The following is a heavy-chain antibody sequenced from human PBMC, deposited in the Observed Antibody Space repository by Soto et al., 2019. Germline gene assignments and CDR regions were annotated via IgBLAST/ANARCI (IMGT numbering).Heavy chain of an antibody. Sequence: SETLSLTCAVYGGSFSGYYWSWIRQPPGKGLEWIGEINHSGSTNYDPSLKSRVTISVDTSKNQFSLKLSSVTAADTAVYYCARGRGYCSGGSCYYSYYYWDVGGKGTTVTVSS. CDR2: INHSGST. J-gene: IGHJ6*03. D-gene: IGHD2-15*01. CDR1: GGSFSGYY. V-gene: IGHV4-34*01. CDR3: ARGRGYCSGGSCYYSYYYWDV.